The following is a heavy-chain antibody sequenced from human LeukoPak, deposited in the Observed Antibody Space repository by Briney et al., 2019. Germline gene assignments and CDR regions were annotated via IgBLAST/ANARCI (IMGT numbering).Heavy chain of an antibody. CDR2: IWYDGSNK. CDR1: GFTFSSYG. CDR3: AITPTYYDILTGYQNYYYGMDV. V-gene: IGHV3-33*01. Sequence: PGRSLRLSCAASGFTFSSYGMPWVRQAPGKGLEWVAVIWYDGSNKYYADSVKGRFTISRDNSKNTLYLQMNSLRAEDTAVYYCAITPTYYDILTGYQNYYYGMDVWGQGTTVTVSS. D-gene: IGHD3-9*01. J-gene: IGHJ6*02.